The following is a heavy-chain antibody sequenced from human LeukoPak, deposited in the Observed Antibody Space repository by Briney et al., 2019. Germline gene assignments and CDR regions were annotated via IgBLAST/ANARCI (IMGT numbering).Heavy chain of an antibody. D-gene: IGHD3-22*01. CDR3: ARLGFGYDSSGYYFPFDY. CDR1: GYTFTGYY. J-gene: IGHJ4*02. CDR2: INPNSGGT. V-gene: IGHV1-2*02. Sequence: ASVKVSCKASGYTFTGYYMHWVRQAPGQGLEWMGWINPNSGGTNYAQKFQGRVTMTRDTSLSTAYMELSRLRSDDTAVYYCARLGFGYDSSGYYFPFDYWGQGTLVTVSS.